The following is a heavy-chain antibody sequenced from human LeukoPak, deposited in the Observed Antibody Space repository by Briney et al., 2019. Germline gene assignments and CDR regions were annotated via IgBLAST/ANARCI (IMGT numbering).Heavy chain of an antibody. CDR3: AKDFSGPKYSSSWYVAFDI. CDR1: GFTFSSYA. Sequence: GGSLRLSCAASGFTFSSYAMSWVRQAPGKGLEWVSGISGSGASTYYADSVKGRFTISRDNSKNTLYLQMNSLRAEDTAVYYCAKDFSGPKYSSSWYVAFDIWGQGTMVTVSS. CDR2: ISGSGAST. V-gene: IGHV3-23*01. J-gene: IGHJ3*02. D-gene: IGHD6-13*01.